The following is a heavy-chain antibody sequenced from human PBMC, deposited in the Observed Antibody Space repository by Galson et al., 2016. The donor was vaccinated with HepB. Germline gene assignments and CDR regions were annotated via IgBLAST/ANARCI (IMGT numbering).Heavy chain of an antibody. D-gene: IGHD1/OR15-1a*01. CDR1: GFTIRSCA. CDR2: ISGDGGST. Sequence: SLRLSCAASGFTIRSCALHWVRQAPGKGLEHVSVISGDGGSTYHADSVKGRFTISRDNSKNTLYLQMTSLRIEDTAVYYCVKVRGTGSQNYFDSWGQGTRVTVSS. J-gene: IGHJ4*02. V-gene: IGHV3-64D*06. CDR3: VKVRGTGSQNYFDS.